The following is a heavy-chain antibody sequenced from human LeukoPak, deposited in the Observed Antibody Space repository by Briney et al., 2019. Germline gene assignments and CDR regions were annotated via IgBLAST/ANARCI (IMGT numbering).Heavy chain of an antibody. D-gene: IGHD3-3*01. CDR1: GGSISSYY. V-gene: IGHV4-59*12. CDR2: IYYSGST. Sequence: SETLSLTCTVSGGSISSYYWSWIRQPPGKGLEWIGYIYYSGSTNYNPSLKSRVTISVDTSKNQFSLKLSSVTAADTAVYYCARDSPLGSGYSVCDYWGQGTLVTVSS. CDR3: ARDSPLGSGYSVCDY. J-gene: IGHJ4*02.